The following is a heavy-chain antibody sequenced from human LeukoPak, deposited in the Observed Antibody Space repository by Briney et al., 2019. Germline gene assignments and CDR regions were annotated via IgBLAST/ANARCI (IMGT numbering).Heavy chain of an antibody. Sequence: SETLSLTCTVSGAPISSSSYYWGWIRQPPGKGLEWIGTSYYSGSTYYNASLKSRVTISMDTSKNQFPLKLSSVTAADTAVYYCARLAAGSGSFDYWGQGTLVIVFS. CDR1: GAPISSSSYY. CDR3: ARLAAGSGSFDY. CDR2: SYYSGST. D-gene: IGHD6-19*01. V-gene: IGHV4-39*01. J-gene: IGHJ4*02.